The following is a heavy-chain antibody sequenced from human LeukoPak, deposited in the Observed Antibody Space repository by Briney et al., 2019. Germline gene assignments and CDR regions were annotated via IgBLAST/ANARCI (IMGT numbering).Heavy chain of an antibody. CDR2: IKADGSEK. Sequence: GGSLRLSCEGSGFTFSNYWMGWVRQAPGKGLQWVANIKADGSEKYYVDSVKGRFTISRDNSKNTLYLQMNSLRAEDTAVYYCAKDSSPSLLDYWGQGTLVTVSS. CDR3: AKDSSPSLLDY. CDR1: GFTFSNYW. J-gene: IGHJ4*02. V-gene: IGHV3-7*01. D-gene: IGHD2-2*01.